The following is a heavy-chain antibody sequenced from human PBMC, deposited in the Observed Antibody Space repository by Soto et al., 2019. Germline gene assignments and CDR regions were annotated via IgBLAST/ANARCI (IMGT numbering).Heavy chain of an antibody. V-gene: IGHV3-7*04. CDR2: IKQDGSEK. D-gene: IGHD1-7*01. Sequence: EVQLVESGGGLVQPGGSLRLSCAASGFSFSHYCMSWVRQAPGKGLEWVANIKQDGSEKYDVDSVKGRFTISRDNAENSMFLQMNSLRDEDTAMYYCARVPSNRDIWSYGVGGKYYYFYMDVWGKGTTVTVSS. CDR3: ARVPSNRDIWSYGVGGKYYYFYMDV. CDR1: GFSFSHYC. J-gene: IGHJ6*03.